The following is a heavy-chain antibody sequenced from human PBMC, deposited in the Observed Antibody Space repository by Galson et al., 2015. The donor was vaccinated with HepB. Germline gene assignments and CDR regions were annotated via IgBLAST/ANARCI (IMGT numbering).Heavy chain of an antibody. Sequence: SLRLSCAASGFTFSSYGMHWVRQAPGKGLEWVAVISYDGSNKYYADSVKGRFTISRDNSKNTLYLQMNSLRAEDTAVYYCAKDTGSGYSYGLYFDYWGQGTLVTVSS. D-gene: IGHD5-18*01. CDR2: ISYDGSNK. J-gene: IGHJ4*02. CDR1: GFTFSSYG. CDR3: AKDTGSGYSYGLYFDY. V-gene: IGHV3-30*18.